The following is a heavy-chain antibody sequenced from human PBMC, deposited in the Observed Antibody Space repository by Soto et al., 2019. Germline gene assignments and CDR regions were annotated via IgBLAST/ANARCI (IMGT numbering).Heavy chain of an antibody. CDR1: GFTFSSYA. CDR2: ISGSGGST. Sequence: EVQVLESGGGLVQPGGSLRLSCAASGFTFSSYAMNWVRQAPGKGLEWVSVISGSGGSTYYADSVKGRFTISRDNSKNTLYLQMNIMRADDTAVYYCARRSSGWYFDYWGQGTLVTVSS. J-gene: IGHJ4*02. D-gene: IGHD6-19*01. CDR3: ARRSSGWYFDY. V-gene: IGHV3-23*01.